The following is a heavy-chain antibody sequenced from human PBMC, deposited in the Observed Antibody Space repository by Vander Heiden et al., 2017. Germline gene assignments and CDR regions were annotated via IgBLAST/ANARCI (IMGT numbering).Heavy chain of an antibody. CDR2: IYYSGST. CDR3: ARTYYYGSGSYWTFDP. V-gene: IGHV4-39*01. Sequence: QLQLQESGPGLVKPSVTLSLTCTVSGGSISSSSCYWGCSRQPPGKGLEWIGSIYYSGSTYYNPSLKRRVTISVDTSKNQFSLKLSSVTAADTAVYYCARTYYYGSGSYWTFDPWGQGTLVTVSS. CDR1: GGSISSSSCY. D-gene: IGHD3-10*01. J-gene: IGHJ5*02.